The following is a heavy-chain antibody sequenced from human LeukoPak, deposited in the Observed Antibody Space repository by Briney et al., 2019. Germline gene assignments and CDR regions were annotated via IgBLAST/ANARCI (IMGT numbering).Heavy chain of an antibody. CDR2: TYYRSKRNN. CDR1: GDSVSSQSAA. V-gene: IGHV6-1*01. CDR3: ARMAAGATNPHDY. Sequence: SQTLSLTCAISGDSVSSQSAAWNWIRQSPSRGLEWLGRTYYRSKRNNDYAVSVKSRITINPDTSKNQFTLQLNSVTPEDTAVYFCARMAAGATNPHDYWGQGTLVTVSS. D-gene: IGHD6-13*01. J-gene: IGHJ4*02.